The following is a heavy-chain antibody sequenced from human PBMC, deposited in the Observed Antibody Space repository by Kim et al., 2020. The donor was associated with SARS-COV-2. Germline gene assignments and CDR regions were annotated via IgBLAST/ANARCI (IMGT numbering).Heavy chain of an antibody. Sequence: SVKVSCKASGGTFSSYAISWVRQAPGQGLEWMGGIIPIFGKANYAQNFTGRVTLTVDESTSTAYMELSSLRSEDTAVYYCARSEVSSLTLPSYDGSGYFAPPHYWGQGTLVTVSS. J-gene: IGHJ4*02. CDR1: GGTFSSYA. CDR3: ARSEVSSLTLPSYDGSGYFAPPHY. V-gene: IGHV1-69*13. D-gene: IGHD3-22*01. CDR2: IIPIFGKA.